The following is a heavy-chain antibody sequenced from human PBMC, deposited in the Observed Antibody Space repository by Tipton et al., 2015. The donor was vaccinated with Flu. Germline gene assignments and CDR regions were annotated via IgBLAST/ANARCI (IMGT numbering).Heavy chain of an antibody. Sequence: TLSLTCTVSGGSISTYYWTWIRQSPTKGLEWIGNVHYSGDRKHNPALRSRVTISADTSKNQFSLKLNSVTTADTAVYFCAREGQMGWGPTFDDWGQGIQVTVSS. V-gene: IGHV4-59*01. CDR2: VHYSGDR. CDR1: GGSISTYY. J-gene: IGHJ4*02. D-gene: IGHD3-16*01. CDR3: AREGQMGWGPTFDD.